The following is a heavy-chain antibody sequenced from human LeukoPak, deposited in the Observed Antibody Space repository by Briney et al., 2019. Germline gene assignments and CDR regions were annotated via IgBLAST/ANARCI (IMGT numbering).Heavy chain of an antibody. Sequence: SETLSLTCTVSGGSISSGSYYWSWIRQPAGKGLEWIGRIYTSGSTNYNPSLKSRVTISVDTSKNQFSLKLSSVTAADTAVYYCARAPWGRWEFRHYYYYMDVWGKGTTVIVSS. CDR3: ARAPWGRWEFRHYYYYMDV. CDR2: IYTSGST. J-gene: IGHJ6*03. V-gene: IGHV4-61*02. D-gene: IGHD3-10*01. CDR1: GGSISSGSYY.